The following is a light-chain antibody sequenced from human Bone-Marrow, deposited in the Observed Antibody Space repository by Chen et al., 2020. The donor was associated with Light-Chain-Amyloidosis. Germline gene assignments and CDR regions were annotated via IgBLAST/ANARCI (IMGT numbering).Light chain of an antibody. CDR1: NIGSTI. CDR2: DDS. CDR3: QVWDRSSDRPV. V-gene: IGLV3-21*02. Sequence: SYVLTQPSSVSVAPGQTATIACGGNNIGSTIVHWYQQTPGQAPLLVVYDDSYRPSGIPERLSGSNSGNTATLTISRVEAGDEADYYCQVWDRSSDRPVFGGGTKLTVL. J-gene: IGLJ3*02.